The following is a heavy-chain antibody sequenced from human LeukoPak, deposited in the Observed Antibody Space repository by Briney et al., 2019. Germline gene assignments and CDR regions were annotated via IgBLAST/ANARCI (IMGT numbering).Heavy chain of an antibody. CDR3: AKASFGYSGYDPLDFDY. CDR2: ISGSGGST. J-gene: IGHJ4*02. CDR1: GFTFSSYA. V-gene: IGHV3-23*01. D-gene: IGHD5-12*01. Sequence: PGGPLRLSCAASGFTFSSYAMSWVRQAPGKGLEWVSAISGSGGSTYYADSVKGRFTISRDNSKNTLYLQMNSLRAEDTAVYYCAKASFGYSGYDPLDFDYWGQGTLVTVSS.